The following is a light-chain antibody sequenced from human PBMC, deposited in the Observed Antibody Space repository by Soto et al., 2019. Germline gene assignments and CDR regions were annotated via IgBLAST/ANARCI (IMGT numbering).Light chain of an antibody. CDR3: QQLNSYPLT. CDR1: QGISSH. Sequence: DIQLTQSPSLLSASVGDRVIITCRASQGISSHLAWYQQKSGMAPKLLMYAASTLQSGVPSRFSGSGSGTEFTRTISSLQPEDFATYYCQQLNSYPLTFGGGTKVEIK. CDR2: AAS. V-gene: IGKV1-9*01. J-gene: IGKJ4*01.